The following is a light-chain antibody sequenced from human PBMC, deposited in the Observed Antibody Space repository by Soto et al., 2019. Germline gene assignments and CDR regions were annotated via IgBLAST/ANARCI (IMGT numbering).Light chain of an antibody. V-gene: IGKV3-15*01. CDR3: QQYDKWPPLT. CDR1: QSISNN. CDR2: GAT. Sequence: EIVMTQSPATLSVSPGERATLSCRASQSISNNLAWYQQELGQAPRLLIYGATTRDTGIPARFSGSGSGTEFTLTISSLQTEDFAVYYCQQYDKWPPLTFGGGTKVEI. J-gene: IGKJ4*01.